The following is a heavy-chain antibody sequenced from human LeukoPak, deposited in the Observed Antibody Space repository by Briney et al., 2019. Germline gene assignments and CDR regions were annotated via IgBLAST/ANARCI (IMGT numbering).Heavy chain of an antibody. CDR2: INPNTGGT. CDR3: ARDRSGYSYGEPLDH. Sequence: ASVKVSCKASGYTFTGYYLHWVRQAPGQGLEWLGRINPNTGGTDDAQKFQGRVTMIRDTSINTAYMELSRLRPDDTAVYYCARDRSGYSYGEPLDHWGQGTLVIVSS. CDR1: GYTFTGYY. J-gene: IGHJ4*02. V-gene: IGHV1-2*06. D-gene: IGHD5-18*01.